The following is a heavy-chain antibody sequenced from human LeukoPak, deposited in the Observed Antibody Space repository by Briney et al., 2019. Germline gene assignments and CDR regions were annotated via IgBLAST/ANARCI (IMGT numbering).Heavy chain of an antibody. CDR1: GGSISSYY. Sequence: SETLSLTCTVSGGSISSYYWSWIRQPPGKGLEWIGYIYYSGSTNYNPSLKSRVTISVDTSKNQFSLKLSSVTAADTAVYYCARISHYYDSSGYLDYWGQGTLVTVSS. CDR2: IYYSGST. J-gene: IGHJ4*02. D-gene: IGHD3-22*01. CDR3: ARISHYYDSSGYLDY. V-gene: IGHV4-59*01.